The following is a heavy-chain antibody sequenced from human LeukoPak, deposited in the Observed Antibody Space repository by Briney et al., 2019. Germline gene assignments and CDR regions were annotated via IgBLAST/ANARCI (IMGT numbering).Heavy chain of an antibody. Sequence: SATLSLTCTVSGGSISSYYWSWIRQPPGKGLEWIGYIYYSGSTNYNPSLKSRVTISVDTSKNQFSLKLSSVTAADTAVYYCARYGGSRDAFDIWGQGTMVTVSS. V-gene: IGHV4-59*01. J-gene: IGHJ3*02. CDR2: IYYSGST. CDR1: GGSISSYY. D-gene: IGHD1-26*01. CDR3: ARYGGSRDAFDI.